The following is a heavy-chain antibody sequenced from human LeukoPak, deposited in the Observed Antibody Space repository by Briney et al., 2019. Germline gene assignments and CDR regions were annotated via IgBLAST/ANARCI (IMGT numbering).Heavy chain of an antibody. CDR3: ARDTTAGFDY. D-gene: IGHD4-17*01. Sequence: GGSLRLSCAASGFTFSSYAMHWVRQAPGKGLEWVAVISYDGSNKYYADSVKGRFTISRDNSKNTLYLQMNSLRAEDTAVYYCARDTTAGFDYWGQGTLVTVSS. CDR1: GFTFSSYA. J-gene: IGHJ4*02. CDR2: ISYDGSNK. V-gene: IGHV3-30*04.